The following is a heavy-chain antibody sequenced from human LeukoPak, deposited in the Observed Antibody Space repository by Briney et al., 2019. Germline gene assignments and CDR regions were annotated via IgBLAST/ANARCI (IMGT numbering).Heavy chain of an antibody. CDR2: INPNSGGT. Sequence: GASVKVSCKASGYTFTSYGISWVRQAPGQGLEWMGWINPNSGGTNYAQKFQGRVTMTRDTSISTAYMELSRLRSDDTAVYYCARVPRREFDYWGQGTLVTVSS. D-gene: IGHD1-26*01. V-gene: IGHV1-2*02. CDR1: GYTFTSYG. J-gene: IGHJ4*02. CDR3: ARVPRREFDY.